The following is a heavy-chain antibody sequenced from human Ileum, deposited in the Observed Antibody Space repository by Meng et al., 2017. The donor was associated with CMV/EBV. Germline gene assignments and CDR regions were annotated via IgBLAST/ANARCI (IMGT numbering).Heavy chain of an antibody. CDR3: TRNQDGLAGHFDY. V-gene: IGHV3-74*01. CDR1: GFSFSNYW. CDR2: ISSDGRTT. Sequence: EXQLVEXXXDLVQPGXSLRLSXAASGFSFSNYWMHWVRQAPGKGLVWVSRISSDGRTTNYADSVKGRFTISRDNAKNTLFLQMNSLRAEDTAVYYCTRNQDGLAGHFDYWGQGTMVTVSA. J-gene: IGHJ4*02. D-gene: IGHD3-3*02.